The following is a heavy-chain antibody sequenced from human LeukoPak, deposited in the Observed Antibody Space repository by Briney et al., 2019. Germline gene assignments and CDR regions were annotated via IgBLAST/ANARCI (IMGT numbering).Heavy chain of an antibody. V-gene: IGHV3-30*18. CDR2: ISYDGSNK. D-gene: IGHD6-13*01. CDR1: GFTFSSYG. Sequence: PGRSLRLSCAASGFTFSSYGMHWVRQAPGKGLEWVAVISYDGSNKYYADSVKGRFTISRDNSKNTLYLQMNSLRAEDTAVYYCAKDQSYSSSWFNGNYFDYWGQGTLVTVSS. CDR3: AKDQSYSSSWFNGNYFDY. J-gene: IGHJ4*02.